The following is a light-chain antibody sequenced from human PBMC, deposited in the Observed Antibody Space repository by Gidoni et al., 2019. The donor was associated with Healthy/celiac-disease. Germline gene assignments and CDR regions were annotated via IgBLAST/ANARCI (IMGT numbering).Light chain of an antibody. CDR3: QQRSNWPPWT. CDR1: QSVSSY. V-gene: IGKV3-11*01. CDR2: DAS. Sequence: EIVLTQSPATLSLSPGERATLPCRASQSVSSYLAWYQQKPGQAPRLLIYDASNMATGIPARFSGSGSGTDFTLTISSLEPEDCAVYYCQQRSNWPPWTFXQXTKVXIK. J-gene: IGKJ1*01.